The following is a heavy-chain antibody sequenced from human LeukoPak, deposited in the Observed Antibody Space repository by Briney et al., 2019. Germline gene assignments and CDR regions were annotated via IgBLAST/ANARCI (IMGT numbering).Heavy chain of an antibody. J-gene: IGHJ4*02. CDR2: ISYDGSNK. Sequence: GGSLRLSCAASGFTFSSYGMHWVRQAPGKGLECVAVISYDGSNKYYADSVKGRFTISRDNSKNTLYLQMNSLRAEDTAVYYCAKGDRGRSGTPLDYWGQGTLVTVSS. CDR3: AKGDRGRSGTPLDY. CDR1: GFTFSSYG. V-gene: IGHV3-30*18. D-gene: IGHD3-16*01.